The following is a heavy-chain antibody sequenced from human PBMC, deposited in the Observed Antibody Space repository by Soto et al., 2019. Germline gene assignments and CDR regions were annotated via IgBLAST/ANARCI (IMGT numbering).Heavy chain of an antibody. CDR1: GGSFSGYY. J-gene: IGHJ6*02. CDR2: ISHSGST. CDR3: ARGSRIAARPGWYYGMDV. Sequence: SETLSLTCAVYGGSFSGYYWSWIRQPPGKGLEWIGEISHSGSTNYNPSLKSRVTISVDTSKNQFSLKLSSVTAADTAVYYCARGSRIAARPGWYYGMDVWGQGTTVTVSS. D-gene: IGHD6-6*01. V-gene: IGHV4-34*01.